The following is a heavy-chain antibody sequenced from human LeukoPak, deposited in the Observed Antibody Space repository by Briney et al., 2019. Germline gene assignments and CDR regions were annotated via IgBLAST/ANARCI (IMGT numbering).Heavy chain of an antibody. D-gene: IGHD6-19*01. CDR1: GFTFGNYT. J-gene: IGHJ4*02. CDR3: AKFRGTYSSGYCFYY. Sequence: GGSLRLSCAASGFTFGNYTMRWVRQAPGKGLEWLSIISWNSGYIGYADSVKGRFTISRDNAKKSLALQMDSLRSEDTAFYYCAKFRGTYSSGYCFYYWGQGTLVTVSS. V-gene: IGHV3-9*01. CDR2: ISWNSGYI.